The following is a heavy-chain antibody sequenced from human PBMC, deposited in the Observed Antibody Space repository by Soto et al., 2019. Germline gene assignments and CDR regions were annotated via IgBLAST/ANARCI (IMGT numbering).Heavy chain of an antibody. D-gene: IGHD4-17*01. CDR3: ARGPPVGDYGDYSCWFDP. V-gene: IGHV4-34*01. J-gene: IGHJ5*02. CDR1: GGSFSGYY. Sequence: SETLSLTCAVYGGSFSGYYWSWIRQPPGKGLEWIGEINHSGSTNYNPSLKSRVTISVDTSKNQFSLKLSSVTAADTAVYYCARGPPVGDYGDYSCWFDPWGQGTLVTGSS. CDR2: INHSGST.